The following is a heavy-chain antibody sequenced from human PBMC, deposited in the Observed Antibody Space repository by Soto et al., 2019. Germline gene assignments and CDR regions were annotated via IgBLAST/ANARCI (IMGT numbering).Heavy chain of an antibody. J-gene: IGHJ6*02. CDR1: GFTFSSYA. V-gene: IGHV3-23*01. Sequence: GGSLRLSCAASGFTFSSYAMSWVRQAPGKGLEWVSATSGSGGSTYYADSVKGRFTISRDNSKNTLYLQMNSLRAEDTAVYYCAKDLPIAAAGPLYYYYYYGMDVWGQGTTVTVSS. CDR3: AKDLPIAAAGPLYYYYYYGMDV. D-gene: IGHD6-13*01. CDR2: TSGSGGST.